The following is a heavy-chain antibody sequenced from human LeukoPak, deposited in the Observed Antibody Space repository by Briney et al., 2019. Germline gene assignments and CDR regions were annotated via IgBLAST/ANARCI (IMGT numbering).Heavy chain of an antibody. Sequence: SETLSLICTVSGGSISSYYWSWIRHHPGKGLEWIGSIYYRGSSYYNPSLKSRVTMSVDTSTNQFSLKLSSVTAADTAVYYCARGPYRNSFGYWGQGTLVTVSS. J-gene: IGHJ4*02. CDR2: IYYRGSS. D-gene: IGHD4-11*01. CDR3: ARGPYRNSFGY. V-gene: IGHV4-59*06. CDR1: GGSISSYY.